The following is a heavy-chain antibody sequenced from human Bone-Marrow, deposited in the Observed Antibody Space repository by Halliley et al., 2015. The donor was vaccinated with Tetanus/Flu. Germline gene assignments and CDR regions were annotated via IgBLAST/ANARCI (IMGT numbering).Heavy chain of an antibody. CDR2: ISNSGSA. J-gene: IGHJ5*02. CDR3: ARGGWRRQRNWFDP. D-gene: IGHD6-19*01. Sequence: TLSLTCAAVDEYLSGYYWSWLRQPPGKGLEWIGEISNSGSARYNSALRSRVAMSVDTSKKPISLKLRSATAADTAVYYCARGGWRRQRNWFDPWGQGTLVTVSS. V-gene: IGHV4-34*01. CDR1: DEYLSGYY.